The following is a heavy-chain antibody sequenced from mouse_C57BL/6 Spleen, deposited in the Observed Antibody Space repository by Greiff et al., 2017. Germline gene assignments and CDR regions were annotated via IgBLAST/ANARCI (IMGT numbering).Heavy chain of an antibody. D-gene: IGHD2-1*01. CDR3: AKGDYGNSYYAMDY. J-gene: IGHJ4*01. CDR1: GYAFSSSW. Sequence: QVQLQQSGPELVKPGASVKISCKASGYAFSSSWMNWVKQRPGKGLEWIGRIYPGDGDTNYNGKFKGKATLTADKSSSTAYMQLSSLTSEDSAVYFCAKGDYGNSYYAMDYWGQGTSGTVSS. CDR2: IYPGDGDT. V-gene: IGHV1-82*01.